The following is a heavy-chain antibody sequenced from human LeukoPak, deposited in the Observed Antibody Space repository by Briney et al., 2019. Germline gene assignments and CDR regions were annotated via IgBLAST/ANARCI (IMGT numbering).Heavy chain of an antibody. D-gene: IGHD3-22*01. CDR3: AKDYYDSSGYWFDY. Sequence: GGSLRLSCAASGFTFDDYAMHWVRQAPGKGLEWVSGISWNSGSIGYADSVRGRFTISRDNAKNSLYLQMNSLRAEDTALYYCAKDYYDSSGYWFDYWGQGTLVTVSS. CDR1: GFTFDDYA. J-gene: IGHJ4*02. V-gene: IGHV3-9*01. CDR2: ISWNSGSI.